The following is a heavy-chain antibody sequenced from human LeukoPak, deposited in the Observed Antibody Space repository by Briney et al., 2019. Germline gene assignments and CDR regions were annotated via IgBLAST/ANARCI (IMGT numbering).Heavy chain of an antibody. CDR3: VRFLNHAFEL. CDR1: GYSFTSYW. J-gene: IGHJ3*01. Sequence: GESLQISCQGSGYSFTSYWIGWVRQMPEKGLEWMGIIYPSDSDTRYSPSFQGQVTISADKSINTAFLHWSSLKASDTAMYYCVRFLNHAFELWGQGTMVTVSS. V-gene: IGHV5-51*01. CDR2: IYPSDSDT.